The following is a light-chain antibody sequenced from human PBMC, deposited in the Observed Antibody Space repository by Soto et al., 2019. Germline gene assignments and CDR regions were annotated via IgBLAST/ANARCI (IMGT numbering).Light chain of an antibody. Sequence: ETVLTQSPATLSAFPGDRVTLSCRASQAINTRLAWYQHTPGQAPSLLFYLTSNSAAGVPSRFSAWGSETDFTLTISDVQPEDFAVYYCQQYGSSFTFGGGTKVDIK. V-gene: IGKV3D-11*03. CDR3: QQYGSSFT. J-gene: IGKJ4*01. CDR1: QAINTR. CDR2: LTS.